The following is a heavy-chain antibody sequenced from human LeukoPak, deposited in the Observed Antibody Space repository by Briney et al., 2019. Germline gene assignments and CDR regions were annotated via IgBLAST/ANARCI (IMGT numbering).Heavy chain of an antibody. D-gene: IGHD1-26*01. CDR3: AKGDTTWELPHDY. Sequence: GGSLRLSCAASGFTFSSYAMSWVRQAPGKGLEWVSSISGSGGSTSYADSVKGRFTISRDNSKNTLYLQMNSLRVEDTAVYYCAKGDTTWELPHDYWGQGTLVTVSS. CDR2: ISGSGGST. J-gene: IGHJ4*02. V-gene: IGHV3-23*01. CDR1: GFTFSSYA.